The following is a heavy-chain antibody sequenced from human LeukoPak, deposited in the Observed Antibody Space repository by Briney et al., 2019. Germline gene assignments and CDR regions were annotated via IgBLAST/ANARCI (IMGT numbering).Heavy chain of an antibody. CDR2: IYPGDSDT. CDR3: ARRYTSGETFEY. D-gene: IGHD6-19*01. V-gene: IGHV5-51*01. Sequence: GESLKISCKGSGCTFTSYWIGWVRQMPGKGLEWMGIIYPGDSDTRYNPSFQGQVTISADKSTSTAYLQWSSLKASDTAMYYCARRYTSGETFEYWGQGTLVTVSS. CDR1: GCTFTSYW. J-gene: IGHJ4*02.